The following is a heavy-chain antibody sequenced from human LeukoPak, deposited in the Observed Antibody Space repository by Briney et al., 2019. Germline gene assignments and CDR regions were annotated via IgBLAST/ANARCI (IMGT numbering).Heavy chain of an antibody. CDR3: ARGGLLWFGEFVGWFDP. CDR2: IYYSGST. J-gene: IGHJ5*02. Sequence: NSSETLSLTCTVSGVSISSGGYYWSWIRQHPGKGLEWIGYIYYSGSTYYNPSLKSRVTISVDTSKNQFSLKLSSVTAADTAVYYCARGGLLWFGEFVGWFDPWGQGTLVTVSS. CDR1: GVSISSGGYY. D-gene: IGHD3-10*01. V-gene: IGHV4-31*03.